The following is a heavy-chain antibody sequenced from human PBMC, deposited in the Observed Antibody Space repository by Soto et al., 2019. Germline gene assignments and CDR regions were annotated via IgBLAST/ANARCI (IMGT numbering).Heavy chain of an antibody. Sequence: PSETLSLTCTVSGGSLSSGDYYWSWIRQPPGKGPEWIGYIYYTGSTYYNPSLKSRVTLSVDRSKNQFSLKLSSVTAADTAVYYCARARPTQATRWFDPWGQGTLVTVSS. CDR1: GGSLSSGDYY. CDR2: IYYTGST. J-gene: IGHJ5*02. V-gene: IGHV4-30-4*01. CDR3: ARARPTQATRWFDP.